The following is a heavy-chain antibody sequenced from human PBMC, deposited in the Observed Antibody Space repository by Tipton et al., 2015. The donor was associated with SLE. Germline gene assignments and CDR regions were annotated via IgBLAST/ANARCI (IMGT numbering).Heavy chain of an antibody. D-gene: IGHD1-1*01. CDR1: GGSISSYY. J-gene: IGHJ4*02. V-gene: IGHV4-59*01. Sequence: TLSLTCTVSGGSISSYYWSWIRQPPGKGLQWIGYIYYSGSTNYNPSLKSRVTISVDTSKKQFSLKLSSVTAAATAVYYCARDRTGGAGFDYWGQGTLVTVS. CDR2: IYYSGST. CDR3: ARDRTGGAGFDY.